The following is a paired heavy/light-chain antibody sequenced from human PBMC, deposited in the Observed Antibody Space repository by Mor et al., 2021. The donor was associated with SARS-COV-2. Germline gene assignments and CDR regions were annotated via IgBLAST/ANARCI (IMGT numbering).Heavy chain of an antibody. CDR3: ARARYFPLSYFDY. J-gene: IGHJ4*02. Sequence: EVQLLESGGGLVQPGGSLRLSCATSGFTFSTSAMSWVRQAPGKGLEWVSRISGSGSNTFYADSVKGRFTISRDNSKNTLFLQMNSLRAEDTAVYYCARARYFPLSYFDYWGQGTLVTVSS. D-gene: IGHD3-9*01. CDR2: ISGSGSNT. V-gene: IGHV3-23*01. CDR1: GFTFSTSA.
Light chain of an antibody. CDR1: QSVLDSSNNKDY. CDR2: WAS. J-gene: IGKJ1*01. V-gene: IGKV4-1*01. Sequence: DIVMTQSPDSLAVSLGERATINCKSSQSVLDSSNNKDYLAWYQQKPGQPPKLLIYWASTRESGVPDRFSGSGSGTDFALKISSLQADDVAVYYCQQYFRTPQTFGQGTKVEIK. CDR3: QQYFRTPQT.